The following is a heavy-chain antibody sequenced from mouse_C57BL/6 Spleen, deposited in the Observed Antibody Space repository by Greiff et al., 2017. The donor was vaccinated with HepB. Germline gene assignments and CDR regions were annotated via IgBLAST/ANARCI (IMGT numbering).Heavy chain of an antibody. CDR1: GFTFSDYG. Sequence: EVKLVESGGGLVQPGGSLKLSCAASGFTFSDYGMAWVRQAPRKGPEWVAFISNLAHSIYYADTVTGRFTISRENAKNTLYLEMSSLRSEDTAMYYCARKGDYYCSSYWYFDVWGTGTTVTVSS. CDR3: ARKGDYYCSSYWYFDV. V-gene: IGHV5-15*01. CDR2: ISNLAHSI. D-gene: IGHD1-1*01. J-gene: IGHJ1*03.